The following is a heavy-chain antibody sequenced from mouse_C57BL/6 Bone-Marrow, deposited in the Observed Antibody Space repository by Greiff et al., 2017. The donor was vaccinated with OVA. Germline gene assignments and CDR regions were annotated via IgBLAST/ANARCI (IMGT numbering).Heavy chain of an antibody. V-gene: IGHV1-5*01. Sequence: VQLQQSGTVLARPGASVKMSCKTSGYTFTSYWMHWVKQRPGQGLEGIWAIYPGNGCTSYNQKFKGQAKRTAVTSASTAYMELSSLTNEDSAVYYCTRRGYYGSSRYFDVWGTGTTVTVSS. CDR3: TRRGYYGSSRYFDV. J-gene: IGHJ1*03. CDR2: IYPGNGCT. CDR1: GYTFTSYW. D-gene: IGHD1-1*01.